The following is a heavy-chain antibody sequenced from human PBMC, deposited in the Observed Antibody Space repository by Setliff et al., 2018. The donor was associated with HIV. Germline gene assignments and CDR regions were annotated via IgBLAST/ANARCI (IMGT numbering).Heavy chain of an antibody. CDR1: GGPLSSYY. Sequence: SETLSLTCTVSGGPLSSYYWNWIRQPPGKGLEWIGDIDYRGSTNYNPSLQSRVIISADTSKNQFSLKLRSVTAADTAVYYCARRPPYWGFDFWGQGTLVTVSS. J-gene: IGHJ4*02. CDR2: IDYRGST. V-gene: IGHV4-59*08. CDR3: ARRPPYWGFDF. D-gene: IGHD3-16*01.